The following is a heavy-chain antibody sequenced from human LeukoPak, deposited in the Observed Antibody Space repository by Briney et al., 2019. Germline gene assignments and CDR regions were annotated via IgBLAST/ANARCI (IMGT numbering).Heavy chain of an antibody. CDR2: IYYSGST. V-gene: IGHV4-59*01. Sequence: SETLSLTCTVSGGSISSYYWSWIRQPPGKGLEWIGYIYYSGSTNYNPSLKSRVTISVDTSKNQFSLKLSSVTAADTAVYYCARDLAVVPAAPSYFDYWGQGTLVTVSS. D-gene: IGHD2-2*01. CDR3: ARDLAVVPAAPSYFDY. CDR1: GGSISSYY. J-gene: IGHJ4*02.